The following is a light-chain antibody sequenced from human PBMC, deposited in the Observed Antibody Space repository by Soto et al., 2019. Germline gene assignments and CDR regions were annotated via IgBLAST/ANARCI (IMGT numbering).Light chain of an antibody. CDR1: QSISKY. CDR3: QQSFDTLMYT. J-gene: IGKJ2*01. CDR2: GSA. V-gene: IGKV1-39*01. Sequence: DIQMTQSPSSLSASVGDRVTITCRASQSISKYLNWYQQKPGEAPKLLIYGSATLQSGVPSRFSGSGSGTDFILSISSLQPEDVATYYCQQSFDTLMYTFGQGTKVEI.